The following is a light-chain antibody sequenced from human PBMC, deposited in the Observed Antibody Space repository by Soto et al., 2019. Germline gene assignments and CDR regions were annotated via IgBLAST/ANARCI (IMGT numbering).Light chain of an antibody. CDR2: YDS. J-gene: IGLJ2*01. CDR3: QVWDSSSDHRVV. Sequence: SYELTQPPSVSVAPGKTARITCGGNNIGSKSVHWYQQKPGQAPVLVIYYDSDRPSGIPERFSGSNSGNTATLTISRVEAGDEADDYCQVWDSSSDHRVVFGGGTKLTVL. CDR1: NIGSKS. V-gene: IGLV3-21*04.